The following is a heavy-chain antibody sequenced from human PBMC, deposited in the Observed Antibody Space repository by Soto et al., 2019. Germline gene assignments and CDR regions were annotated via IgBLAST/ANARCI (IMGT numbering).Heavy chain of an antibody. D-gene: IGHD2-2*01. CDR3: ARDKGRQLYGMEV. CDR2: LNPNSGGT. V-gene: IGHV1-2*04. CDR1: GYTFTGYY. Sequence: ASVKVSCKASGYTFTGYYMHWFRQAPGQGLEWMEWLNPNSGGTNYAQKFKGWVTMTRDTSISTAYMELSRLRSDDTAVYYGARDKGRQLYGMEVSGQGTTVTLSS. J-gene: IGHJ6*02.